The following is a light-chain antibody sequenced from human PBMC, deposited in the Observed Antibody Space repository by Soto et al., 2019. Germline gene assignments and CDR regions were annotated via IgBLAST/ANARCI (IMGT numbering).Light chain of an antibody. CDR1: SSSFRTNA. CDR2: SNN. CDR3: ATWDDSLKSVV. J-gene: IGLJ2*01. V-gene: IGLV1-44*01. Sequence: QSVLTQPPSAFGTPGQRVTISCAGKSSSFRTNAVIWYQQLPGSAPKLLMYSNNQRPSGVPDRFSGSKSGTSASLAISGLQSEDAADYYCATWDDSLKSVVFGGGTKLTVL.